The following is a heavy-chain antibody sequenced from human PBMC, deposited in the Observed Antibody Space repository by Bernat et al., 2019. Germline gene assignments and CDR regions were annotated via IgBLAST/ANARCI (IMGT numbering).Heavy chain of an antibody. CDR2: IYSGGST. V-gene: IGHV3-53*02. CDR3: ATHYDFWSGYYFGGKGVIDVAFDI. Sequence: EVQLVETGGGLIQPGGSLRLSCAASGFTVSSNYMSWVRQAPGKGLEWVSVIYSGGSTYYAASVKGLFTISRDNSKNTLYLQMNSLRDEDTAVYYCATHYDFWSGYYFGGKGVIDVAFDIWGQGTMVTVSS. CDR1: GFTVSSNY. D-gene: IGHD3-3*01. J-gene: IGHJ3*02.